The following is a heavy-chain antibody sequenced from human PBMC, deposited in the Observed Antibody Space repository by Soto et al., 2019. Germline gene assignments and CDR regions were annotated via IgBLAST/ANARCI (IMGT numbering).Heavy chain of an antibody. Sequence: QVQLQQWGAGLLKPSETLSLTCAVYGGSFSGSYWSWLRQPHGTGLEWIGEITHSGSTNYNPSLKSRVTISVDTSKNQFSLKLSSVTAADTAVYYCARTARITCSSTSCAFYYYYGMDVWGQGTTVPVSS. D-gene: IGHD2-2*01. CDR2: ITHSGST. V-gene: IGHV4-34*01. CDR3: ARTARITCSSTSCAFYYYYGMDV. CDR1: GGSFSGSY. J-gene: IGHJ6*02.